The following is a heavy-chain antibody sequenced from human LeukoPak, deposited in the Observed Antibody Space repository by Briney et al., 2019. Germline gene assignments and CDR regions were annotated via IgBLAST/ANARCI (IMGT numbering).Heavy chain of an antibody. CDR3: ATRHRSYFGDPFH. Sequence: GESLKISCQGSGYNFANYWISWVRPVPARGMEWMGFIAPGTSAAQYSTSPASQVTTSADKSISTAYLVWTSLKASDTAVYYCATRHRSYFGDPFHWGQGTLVTVSS. D-gene: IGHD4-17*01. J-gene: IGHJ4*02. CDR2: IAPGTSAA. V-gene: IGHV5-51*01. CDR1: GYNFANYW.